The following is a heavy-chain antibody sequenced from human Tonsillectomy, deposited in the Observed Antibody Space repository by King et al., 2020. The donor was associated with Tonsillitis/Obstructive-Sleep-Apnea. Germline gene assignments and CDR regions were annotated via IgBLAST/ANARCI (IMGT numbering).Heavy chain of an antibody. CDR1: GFTFSNCA. J-gene: IGHJ3*02. CDR3: AKALGETSRLYDAFDI. V-gene: IGHV3-23*04. CDR2: ISGSGGST. D-gene: IGHD1-26*01. Sequence: VQLVESGGGLVQPGGSLRLSCAASGFTFSNCAMNWVRQAPGKGLEWVSGISGSGGSTYYADSVKGQFTISRDNSKNTLYLQMNSLRAEDTAVYYCAKALGETSRLYDAFDIWGQGTMVTVSS.